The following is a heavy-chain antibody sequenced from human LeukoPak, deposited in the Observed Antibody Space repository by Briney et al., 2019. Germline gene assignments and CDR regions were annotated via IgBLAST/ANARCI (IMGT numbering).Heavy chain of an antibody. V-gene: IGHV3-9*01. Sequence: GRSLRLSCAASGFTFHDYAMHWVRQAPGKGLEWVSDISWNSGDIVYADSVKGRFSISRDNAKNSLYLQMNSLRAEDTALYYCAKDGDILTGYLNWGQGTLVTVSS. CDR3: AKDGDILTGYLN. D-gene: IGHD3-9*01. CDR1: GFTFHDYA. CDR2: ISWNSGDI. J-gene: IGHJ4*02.